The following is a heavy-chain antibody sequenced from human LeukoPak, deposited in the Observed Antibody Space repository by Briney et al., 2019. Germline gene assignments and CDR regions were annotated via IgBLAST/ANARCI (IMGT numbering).Heavy chain of an antibody. CDR3: ATNSSGWFH. CDR2: IRYEASNK. J-gene: IGHJ4*02. CDR1: GLTFSNYG. D-gene: IGHD6-19*01. V-gene: IGHV3-30*02. Sequence: GGSLRLSCAASGLTFSNYGMHWVRQAPGKGLEWVAFIRYEASNKYYADSVKGRFTIPRENYGNTLYLQMSSLRAEDTAVYYCATNSSGWFHWGQGTLVTVSS.